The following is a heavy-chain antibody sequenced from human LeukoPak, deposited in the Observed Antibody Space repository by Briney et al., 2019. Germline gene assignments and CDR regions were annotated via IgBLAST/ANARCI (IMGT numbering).Heavy chain of an antibody. CDR3: ARDSSIYYDSSGYGIDY. CDR2: ISSSTSYI. V-gene: IGHV3-21*01. J-gene: IGHJ4*02. D-gene: IGHD3-22*01. CDR1: GFTFSSYS. Sequence: GGSLRLSCAASGFTFSSYSMNWIRQAPGKGLEWVSSISSSTSYIYYADSVKGRFTISRDNSKNTLYLQMNSLRAEDTAVYYCARDSSIYYDSSGYGIDYWGQGTLVTVSS.